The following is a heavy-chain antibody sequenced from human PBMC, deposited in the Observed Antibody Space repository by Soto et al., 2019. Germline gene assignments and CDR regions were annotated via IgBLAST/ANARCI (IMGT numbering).Heavy chain of an antibody. J-gene: IGHJ5*02. CDR2: ISGSGGST. D-gene: IGHD3-10*01. V-gene: IGHV3-23*01. CDR1: GFTFSSYA. Sequence: EVQLLESGGGLVQPGGSLRLSCAASGFTFSSYAMSWVRQAPGKGLEWVSAISGSGGSTYYADSVKGRFTISRDNSKNTLYLQMNSLSAEDTAVYYCAIRPKSSGPGGWFDPWGQGTLVAVSS. CDR3: AIRPKSSGPGGWFDP.